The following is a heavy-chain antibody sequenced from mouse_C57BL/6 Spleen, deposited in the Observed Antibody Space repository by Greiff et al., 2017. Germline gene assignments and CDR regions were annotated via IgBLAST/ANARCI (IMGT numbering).Heavy chain of an antibody. J-gene: IGHJ1*03. CDR3: ASGGSTVVAYYWYFDV. V-gene: IGHV3-6*01. D-gene: IGHD1-1*01. CDR2: ISYDGSN. CDR1: GYSITSGYY. Sequence: EVQLQESGPGLVKPSQSLSLTCSVTGYSITSGYYWNWIRQFPGNKLEWMGYISYDGSNNYNPSLKNRISITRDTSKNQFFLKLNSVTTEDTATYYCASGGSTVVAYYWYFDVWGTGTTVTVSS.